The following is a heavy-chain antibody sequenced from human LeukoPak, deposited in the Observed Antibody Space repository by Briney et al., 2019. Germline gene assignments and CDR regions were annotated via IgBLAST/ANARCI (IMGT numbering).Heavy chain of an antibody. Sequence: PGRSLRLSCAASGFTFSSYAMHWVRQAPGKGLEWVAVISYDGSNKYYADSVKGRFTISRDNSKNTLYLQMNSLRAEDTAVYYCACIAAAGSDFDYWGQGTLVTVSS. J-gene: IGHJ4*02. CDR3: ACIAAAGSDFDY. CDR1: GFTFSSYA. D-gene: IGHD6-13*01. CDR2: ISYDGSNK. V-gene: IGHV3-30*04.